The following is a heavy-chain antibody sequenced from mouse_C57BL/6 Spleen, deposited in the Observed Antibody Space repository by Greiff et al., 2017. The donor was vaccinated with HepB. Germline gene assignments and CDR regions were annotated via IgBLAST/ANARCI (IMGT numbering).Heavy chain of an antibody. CDR1: GFTFSSYG. Sequence: DVMLVESGGDLVKPGGSLKLSCAASGFTFSSYGMSWVRQTPDKRLEWVATISSGGSYTYYPDSVKGRFTISRDNAKNTLYLQMSSLKSEDTAMYYCARLGTTVVAHFDYWGQGTTLTVSS. J-gene: IGHJ2*01. D-gene: IGHD1-1*01. CDR3: ARLGTTVVAHFDY. CDR2: ISSGGSYT. V-gene: IGHV5-6*02.